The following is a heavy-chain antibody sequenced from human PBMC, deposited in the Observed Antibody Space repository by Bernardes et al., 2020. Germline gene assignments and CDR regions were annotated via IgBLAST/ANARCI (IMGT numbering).Heavy chain of an antibody. V-gene: IGHV1-2*04. CDR1: GYTFTGYY. Sequence: ASVKVSCKASGYTFTGYYMHWVRQAPGQGLEWMGWINPNSGGTNYAQKFQGWVTMTRDTSISTAYMELSRLRSDDTAVYYCARGLESPDYGDYGFDYWGQGTLVTVSS. CDR2: INPNSGGT. J-gene: IGHJ4*02. CDR3: ARGLESPDYGDYGFDY. D-gene: IGHD4-17*01.